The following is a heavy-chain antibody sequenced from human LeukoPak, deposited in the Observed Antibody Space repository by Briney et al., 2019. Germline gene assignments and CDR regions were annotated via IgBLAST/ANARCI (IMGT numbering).Heavy chain of an antibody. CDR3: AKDSGSEYCRSTSCYKSVGAFDI. CDR2: IYTSGST. D-gene: IGHD2-2*02. V-gene: IGHV4-61*02. J-gene: IGHJ3*02. CDR1: GGSISSGSYY. Sequence: SQTLSLTCTVSGGSISSGSYYWSWIRQPAGKGLEWIGRIYTSGSTNDNPSLKSRVTISVDTSKNQFSLKLISVTAADTAVYYCAKDSGSEYCRSTSCYKSVGAFDIWGQGTMVTVSS.